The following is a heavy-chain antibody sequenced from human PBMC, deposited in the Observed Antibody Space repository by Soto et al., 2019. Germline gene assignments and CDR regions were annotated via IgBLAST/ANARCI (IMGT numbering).Heavy chain of an antibody. V-gene: IGHV1-69*01. CDR3: ARSQGSSTSLEIYYYYYYGMDV. Sequence: QAQLVQSGAGVKKPGSSVKVSCKASGGTFSSYAISWVRQAPGQGLEWMGGIIPIPGTANYAQKFQGRVTITADESTSTAYMELSSLRSEDTAVYYCARSQGSSTSLEIYYYYYYGMDVWGQGTTVTVSS. D-gene: IGHD2-2*01. CDR2: IIPIPGTA. CDR1: GGTFSSYA. J-gene: IGHJ6*02.